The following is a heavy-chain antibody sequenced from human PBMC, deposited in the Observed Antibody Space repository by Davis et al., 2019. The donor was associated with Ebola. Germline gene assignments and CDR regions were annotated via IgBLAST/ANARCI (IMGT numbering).Heavy chain of an antibody. J-gene: IGHJ5*02. CDR3: ARAPIAGAGTRWGTRWFDP. D-gene: IGHD6-13*01. Sequence: PSETLSLTCSVSGGSISSDDYYWSWIRQHPGKGLEWIGYIYYSGTTYYNPSLKSRVTISVDTSRNQFSLRLSSVTAADTAVYYCARAPIAGAGTRWGTRWFDPWGQGTLVTVSS. CDR1: GGSISSDDYY. V-gene: IGHV4-31*03. CDR2: IYYSGTT.